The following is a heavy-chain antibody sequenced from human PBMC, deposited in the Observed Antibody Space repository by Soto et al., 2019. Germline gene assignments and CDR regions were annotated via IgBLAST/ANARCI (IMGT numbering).Heavy chain of an antibody. CDR3: AKDLLWFGEPQYYYGMDV. D-gene: IGHD3-10*01. Sequence: GSLRLSCAASGFTFSSYAMSWVRQAPGKGLEWVSAISGSGGSTYYADSVKGRFTISRDNSKNTLYLQMNSLRAEDTAVYYCAKDLLWFGEPQYYYGMDVWGQGTTVTVSS. J-gene: IGHJ6*02. CDR2: ISGSGGST. CDR1: GFTFSSYA. V-gene: IGHV3-23*01.